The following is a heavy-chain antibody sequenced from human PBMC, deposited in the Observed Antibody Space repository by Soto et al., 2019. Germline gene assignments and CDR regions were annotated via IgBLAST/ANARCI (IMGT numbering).Heavy chain of an antibody. CDR2: ISRGSSDT. CDR1: GFTFSRVS. J-gene: IGHJ4*02. CDR3: ARENALQWLTSGYFDY. V-gene: IGHV3-21*04. Sequence: VGSLRLSCEASGFTFSRVSMNWVRQVPVKGLEWVASISRGSSDTWYADSVKGRFTISRDNAKNSLYLQMNSLRAEDTAVYYCARENALQWLTSGYFDYWGQGTLVTVSS. D-gene: IGHD6-19*01.